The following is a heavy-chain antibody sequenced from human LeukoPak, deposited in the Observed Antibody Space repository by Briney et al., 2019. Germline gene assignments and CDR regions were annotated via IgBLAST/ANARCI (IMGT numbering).Heavy chain of an antibody. CDR2: ISSSSSYI. V-gene: IGHV3-21*01. CDR1: GFTFSSYS. CDR3: ARDHDRYDSSGYPY. J-gene: IGHJ4*02. D-gene: IGHD3-22*01. Sequence: GGSLRLSCAASGFTFSSYSMNWVRQAPGKGLEWISSISSSSSYIYYADSVKGRFTISRDNAKNSLYLQMNSLRAEDTAVYYCARDHDRYDSSGYPYWGQGTLVTVSS.